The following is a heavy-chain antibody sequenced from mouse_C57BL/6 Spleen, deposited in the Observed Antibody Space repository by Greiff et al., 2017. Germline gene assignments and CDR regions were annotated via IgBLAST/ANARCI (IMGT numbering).Heavy chain of an antibody. V-gene: IGHV3-6*01. J-gene: IGHJ4*01. CDR3: ARRSTMATTGAMDY. Sequence: DVKLQESGPGLVKPSQSLSLTCSVTGYSITSGYYWNWIRQFPGNKLEWMGYISYDGSNNYNPSLKNRISITRDTSKNQFFLKLNSVTTEDTATYYCARRSTMATTGAMDYWGQGTSVTVSS. CDR2: ISYDGSN. D-gene: IGHD2-2*01. CDR1: GYSITSGYY.